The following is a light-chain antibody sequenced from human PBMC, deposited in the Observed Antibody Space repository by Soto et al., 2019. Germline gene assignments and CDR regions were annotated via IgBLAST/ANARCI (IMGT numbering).Light chain of an antibody. CDR3: QQRSNWPLT. CDR2: DAS. CDR1: QSVSSY. J-gene: IGKJ4*01. Sequence: EIVLTQSAATLSLSPGERATLSCRASQSVSSYLAWYQQKPGQAPRLLIYDASNRATGIPARFSGSGSGTDFTLTISSLEPEDFALYYCQQRSNWPLTFGGGTKVDIK. V-gene: IGKV3-11*01.